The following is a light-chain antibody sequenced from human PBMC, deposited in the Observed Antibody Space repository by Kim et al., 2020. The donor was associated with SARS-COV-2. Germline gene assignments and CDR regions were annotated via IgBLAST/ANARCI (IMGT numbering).Light chain of an antibody. CDR2: DTN. CDR1: IGTVTGGHW. CDR3: LLFYSGARV. J-gene: IGLJ2*01. Sequence: PGGAVSVTCGPRIGTVTGGHWPFWFQQKPGQAARPLIYDTNNRHSWSPARYSGSLRGCKAALTHPGAQPDDESDYYCLLFYSGARVFGGGNQLAVL. V-gene: IGLV7-46*01.